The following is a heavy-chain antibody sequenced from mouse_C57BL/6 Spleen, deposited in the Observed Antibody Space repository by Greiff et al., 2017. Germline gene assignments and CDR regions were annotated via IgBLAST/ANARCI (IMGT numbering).Heavy chain of an antibody. CDR3: ARAPYVTFDA. D-gene: IGHD6-5*01. CDR2: IYPGDGDT. V-gene: IGHV1-80*01. Sequence: VKLQESGAELVKPGASVKISCKASGYAFSSYWMNWVKQRPGKGLEWIGQIYPGDGDTNYNGKFKGKATLTADKSSSHAYMQLSHLTSVDSAVYFCARAPYVTFDAWGQGTTLTVSS. J-gene: IGHJ2*01. CDR1: GYAFSSYW.